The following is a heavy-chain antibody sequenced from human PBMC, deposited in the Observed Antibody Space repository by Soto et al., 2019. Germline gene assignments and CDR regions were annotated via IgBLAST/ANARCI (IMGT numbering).Heavy chain of an antibody. CDR3: ARGYYDSSAIDAFDI. J-gene: IGHJ3*02. CDR1: GFTFSSYG. CDR2: IWYDGSNK. D-gene: IGHD3-22*01. Sequence: GGSLRLYCAESGFTFSSYGMHWVRQAPGKGLEWVAVIWYDGSNKYYADSVKGRFTISRDNSKNTLYLQMNSLRAEDTAVYYCARGYYDSSAIDAFDIWGQGTMVTVSS. V-gene: IGHV3-33*01.